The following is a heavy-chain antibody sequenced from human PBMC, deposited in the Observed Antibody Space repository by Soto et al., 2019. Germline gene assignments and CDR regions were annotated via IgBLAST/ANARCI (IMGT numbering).Heavy chain of an antibody. D-gene: IGHD3-10*01. CDR2: IYYSGST. V-gene: IGHV4-30-4*01. CDR1: GGSISSGDYY. CDR3: ARGGARGLLWF. Sequence: SETLSLTCTVSGGSISSGDYYWSWIRQPPGKGLEWIGYIYYSGSTYYNPSLKSRVTISVDTSKNQFSLKLSSVTAADTAVYYCARGGARGLLWFWGQGALVTVSS. J-gene: IGHJ4*02.